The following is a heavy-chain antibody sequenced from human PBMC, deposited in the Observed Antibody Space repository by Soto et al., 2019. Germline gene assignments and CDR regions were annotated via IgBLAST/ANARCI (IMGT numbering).Heavy chain of an antibody. CDR1: GYTFTGYY. Sequence: GASVKVSCKASGYTFTGYYMHWVRQATGQGLEWMGWINPNSGGTNYAQKFQGWVTMTRDTSISTAYMELSRLRSDDTAVYYCARAPHYDILTGYYKTSVYYGMDVWGQGTTVTVSS. CDR2: INPNSGGT. CDR3: ARAPHYDILTGYYKTSVYYGMDV. J-gene: IGHJ6*02. D-gene: IGHD3-9*01. V-gene: IGHV1-2*04.